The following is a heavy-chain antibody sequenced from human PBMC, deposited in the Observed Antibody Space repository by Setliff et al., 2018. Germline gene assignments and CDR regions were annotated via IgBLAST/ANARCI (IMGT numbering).Heavy chain of an antibody. CDR1: GGSISSSNW. D-gene: IGHD6-13*01. Sequence: SETLSLTCAVSGGSISSSNWWSWVRQPPGKGLEWIGNIYYGGSAYYNPSLKSRVTISVDTSKNQFSLKLSSVTAADTAMYYCARFAGSSWVDYWGQGTLVTVSS. CDR3: ARFAGSSWVDY. V-gene: IGHV4-4*02. J-gene: IGHJ4*02. CDR2: IYYGGSA.